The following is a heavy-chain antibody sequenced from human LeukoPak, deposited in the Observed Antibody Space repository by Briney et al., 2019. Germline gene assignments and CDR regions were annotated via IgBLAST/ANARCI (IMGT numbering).Heavy chain of an antibody. CDR3: ARHENTAMVTVSFDY. D-gene: IGHD5-18*01. Sequence: GASVKVSRKASGYTFTGYYMHWVRQAPGHGLEWLGRINPNSGGTNYAQKFQGRVTMTRDTSISTAYMELSRLRSDDTAVYYCARHENTAMVTVSFDYWGQGTLVTVSS. V-gene: IGHV1-2*06. J-gene: IGHJ4*02. CDR2: INPNSGGT. CDR1: GYTFTGYY.